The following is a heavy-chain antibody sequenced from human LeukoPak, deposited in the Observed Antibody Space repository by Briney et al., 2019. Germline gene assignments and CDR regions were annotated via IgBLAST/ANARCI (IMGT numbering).Heavy chain of an antibody. Sequence: GGSLRLSCAGSGFTFSTYAMHWVRQAPGKGLEWVAVISYDGTNKYYADSVKGRFTISRDNSKNSLYLQMNSLRPEDTAVYFCARDPYYQQQRGYFDYWGQGTLVTVSS. V-gene: IGHV3-30*04. CDR2: ISYDGTNK. J-gene: IGHJ4*02. D-gene: IGHD3-10*01. CDR1: GFTFSTYA. CDR3: ARDPYYQQQRGYFDY.